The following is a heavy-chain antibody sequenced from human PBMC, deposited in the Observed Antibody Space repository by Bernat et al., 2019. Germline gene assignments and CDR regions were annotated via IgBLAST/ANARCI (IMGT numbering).Heavy chain of an antibody. D-gene: IGHD3-9*01. CDR1: GFTFSSYA. Sequence: QVQLVESGGGVVQPGRSLRLSCAASGFTFSSYAMHWVRQAPGKGLEWVAVISYDGSNKYYADSVKGRFTISRDNSKNTLYLQMNSLRADDTAVYYCARVPRPQGGATSPRRRNFDWLLNWFDPWGQGTLVTVSS. CDR2: ISYDGSNK. J-gene: IGHJ5*02. V-gene: IGHV3-30-3*01. CDR3: ARVPRPQGGATSPRRRNFDWLLNWFDP.